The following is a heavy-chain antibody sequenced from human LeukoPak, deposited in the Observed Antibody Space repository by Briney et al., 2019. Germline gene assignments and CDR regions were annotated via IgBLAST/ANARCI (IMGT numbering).Heavy chain of an antibody. CDR2: VHPGDSDT. Sequence: GESLKISCKGSGYTFTNYWIGWVRQMPGKGLEWIGIVHPGDSDTRYIPSFRGQVTISADKSISTTYLQWSSVNASDTAMYYCARLSTFSSSWVDYWGQGTLVTVSS. V-gene: IGHV5-51*01. J-gene: IGHJ4*02. CDR1: GYTFTNYW. CDR3: ARLSTFSSSWVDY. D-gene: IGHD2-2*01.